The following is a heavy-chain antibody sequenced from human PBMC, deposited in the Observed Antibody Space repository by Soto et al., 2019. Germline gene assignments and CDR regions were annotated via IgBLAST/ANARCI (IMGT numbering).Heavy chain of an antibody. V-gene: IGHV3-15*01. CDR2: IKSKTDGGTT. J-gene: IGHJ6*03. D-gene: IGHD3-9*01. Sequence: GGSLRLSCAASGFTFSNAWMSWVRQAPGKGLEWVGRIKSKTDGGTTDYAAPVKGRFTISRDDSKNTLYLQMNSLKTEDTAVYYCTTGEEYFDWLLSGDYYYYMDVWGKGTTVTVSS. CDR1: GFTFSNAW. CDR3: TTGEEYFDWLLSGDYYYYMDV.